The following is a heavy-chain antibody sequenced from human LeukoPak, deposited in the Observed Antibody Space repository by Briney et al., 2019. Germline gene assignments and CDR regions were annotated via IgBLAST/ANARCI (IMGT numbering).Heavy chain of an antibody. Sequence: SETLSLTCTVSGGSISSYYWSWIRQPPGKGLEWIGYIYCSGSTNYNPSLKSRVTISVDTSKNQFSLKLSSVTAADTAVYYCARDRGYSYGYDAFDIWGQGTMVTASS. CDR3: ARDRGYSYGYDAFDI. J-gene: IGHJ3*02. D-gene: IGHD5-18*01. V-gene: IGHV4-59*01. CDR1: GGSISSYY. CDR2: IYCSGST.